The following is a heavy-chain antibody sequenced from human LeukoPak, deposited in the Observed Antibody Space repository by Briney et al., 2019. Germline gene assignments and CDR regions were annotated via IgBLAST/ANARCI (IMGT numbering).Heavy chain of an antibody. Sequence: SETLSLTCTVSGGSISSSSYYWGWIRQPPGKGLEWIGSIYYSGSTYYNPSLKSRVTISVDTSKNQFSLKLSSVIAADTAVYYCARRGDSSGNDAFDIWGQGTMVTVSS. CDR1: GGSISSSSYY. V-gene: IGHV4-39*01. CDR2: IYYSGST. CDR3: ARRGDSSGNDAFDI. D-gene: IGHD3-22*01. J-gene: IGHJ3*02.